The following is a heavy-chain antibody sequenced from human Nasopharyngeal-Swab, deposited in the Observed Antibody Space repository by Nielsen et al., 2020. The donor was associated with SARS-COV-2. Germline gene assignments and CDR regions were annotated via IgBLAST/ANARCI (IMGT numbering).Heavy chain of an antibody. V-gene: IGHV3-23*01. J-gene: IGHJ4*02. D-gene: IGHD6-6*01. CDR2: FCGSGGST. Sequence: GSSLRSPFAPPELPFVGYATASILLPPVTGLEWVSAFCGSGGSTCYADSVKGRFTISRDNSKNTLYLQMNSLRAEDTAVYYCARVHIAALYFDYWGQGTLVTVSS. CDR3: ARVHIAALYFDY. CDR1: ELPFVGYA.